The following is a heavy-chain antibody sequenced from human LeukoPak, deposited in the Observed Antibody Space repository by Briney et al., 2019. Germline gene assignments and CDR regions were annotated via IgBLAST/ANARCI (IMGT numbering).Heavy chain of an antibody. Sequence: PSETLSLTCTVSGGSISSSSYYWGWIRQPPGKGLEWIGSIYYSGSTYYNPSLKSRVTISVDTSKNQFSLKLSPVTAADTAVYYCARHIGGYCSGGSCYLISSYYYYGMDVWGQGTTVTVSS. J-gene: IGHJ6*02. CDR1: GGSISSSSYY. CDR2: IYYSGST. CDR3: ARHIGGYCSGGSCYLISSYYYYGMDV. D-gene: IGHD2-15*01. V-gene: IGHV4-39*01.